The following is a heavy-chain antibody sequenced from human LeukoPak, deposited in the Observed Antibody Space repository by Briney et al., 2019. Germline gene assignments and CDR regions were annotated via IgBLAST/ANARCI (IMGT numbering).Heavy chain of an antibody. D-gene: IGHD5-18*01. V-gene: IGHV3-48*04. J-gene: IGHJ4*02. Sequence: GGSLRLSCAASGFTLSGYGMNWVRQAPGKGLEWVSYISSSTRIIYYADSVKGRLTISRDNAKNSLYLQMNSLRAEDTAVYYCARADWDTAMIDYWGQGTLVTVSS. CDR3: ARADWDTAMIDY. CDR2: ISSSTRII. CDR1: GFTLSGYG.